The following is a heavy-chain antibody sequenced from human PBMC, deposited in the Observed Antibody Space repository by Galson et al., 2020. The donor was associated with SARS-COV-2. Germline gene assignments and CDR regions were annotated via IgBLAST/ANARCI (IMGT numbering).Heavy chain of an antibody. D-gene: IGHD2-15*01. V-gene: IGHV3-11*01. CDR1: GFTFSDYY. J-gene: IGHJ6*02. CDR3: ARDVYCSGDRCNSYGMDV. Sequence: GESLKISCAASGFTFSDYYMSWIRQAPGKGLEWVSYISTRGSTIYYADSVKGRFTISRDNAKNSLYLQMTSLRADDTAVYYCARDVYCSGDRCNSYGMDVWGQGTTVTVSS. CDR2: ISTRGSTI.